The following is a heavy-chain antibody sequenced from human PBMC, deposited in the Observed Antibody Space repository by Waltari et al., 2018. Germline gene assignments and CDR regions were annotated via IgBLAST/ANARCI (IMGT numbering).Heavy chain of an antibody. D-gene: IGHD3-10*01. V-gene: IGHV4-34*01. Sequence: QVQLQQWGAGLLKPSETLSLTCAVYGGSFSGYYWSWIRQPPGKGLEWIGEINHSGSTNCNPALKSRVTISVDTSKNQFSLKLSSVTAADTAVYYCAREGFYGSGRYYDPFDYWGQGTLVTVSS. J-gene: IGHJ4*02. CDR2: INHSGST. CDR1: GGSFSGYY. CDR3: AREGFYGSGRYYDPFDY.